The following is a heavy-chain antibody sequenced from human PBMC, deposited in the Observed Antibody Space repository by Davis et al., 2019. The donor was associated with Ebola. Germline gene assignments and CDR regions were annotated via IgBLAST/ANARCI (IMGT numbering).Heavy chain of an antibody. CDR3: ARGVTKGYPDY. Sequence: GESLKISCTVSTFTFSSYSMNWVRQAPGKGLEWVSSISGSSFYIYYADSVKGRFTISRDNAKNSLYLQMKSLRAEDTAVYYCARGVTKGYPDYWGQGTLVTVSS. J-gene: IGHJ4*02. D-gene: IGHD3-3*01. CDR2: ISGSSFYI. CDR1: TFTFSSYS. V-gene: IGHV3-21*01.